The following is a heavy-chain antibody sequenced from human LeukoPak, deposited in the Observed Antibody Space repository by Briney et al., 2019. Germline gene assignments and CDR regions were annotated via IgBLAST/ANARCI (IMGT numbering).Heavy chain of an antibody. J-gene: IGHJ4*02. CDR1: GFTFSLYS. D-gene: IGHD6-19*01. CDR2: ISSSSTYI. V-gene: IGHV3-21*04. Sequence: GGSLRLSCAASGFTFSLYSMNWVRQAPGKGLEWVSSISSSSTYIFYADSVKGRFTISRDNAKNSLYLQMNSLRAEDTAVYYCAKTAPQWLGTYYFDYWGQGNLVTVSS. CDR3: AKTAPQWLGTYYFDY.